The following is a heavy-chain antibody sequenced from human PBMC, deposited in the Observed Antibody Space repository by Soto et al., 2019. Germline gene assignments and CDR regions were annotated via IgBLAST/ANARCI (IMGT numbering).Heavy chain of an antibody. CDR1: GGTYSSYA. Sequence: QVQLVQSGAEVKKPGSSVKVSCKASGGTYSSYAISWVRQAPGQGLEWMGGIIPIFGTANSAQKFQGRVTITADESTSPDYMELSSLRSEDTAVYYCAIGRYSGSYPFDYWGQGTLVTVSS. CDR3: AIGRYSGSYPFDY. D-gene: IGHD1-26*01. J-gene: IGHJ4*02. V-gene: IGHV1-69*01. CDR2: IIPIFGTA.